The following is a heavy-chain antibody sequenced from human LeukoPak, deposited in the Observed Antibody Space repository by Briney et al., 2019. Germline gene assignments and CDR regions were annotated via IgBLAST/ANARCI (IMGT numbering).Heavy chain of an antibody. CDR1: GGTFSSYA. V-gene: IGHV1-69*13. D-gene: IGHD3-3*01. J-gene: IGHJ3*02. CDR3: ASEERFLGPTHAFDI. CDR2: IIPIFGTA. Sequence: GASVTVSCKASGGTFSSYAISWVRQAPGQGLEWMGGIIPIFGTANYAQKFQGRVTITADESTSTAYMELSSLRSEDTAVYYCASEERFLGPTHAFDIWGQGTMVTVSS.